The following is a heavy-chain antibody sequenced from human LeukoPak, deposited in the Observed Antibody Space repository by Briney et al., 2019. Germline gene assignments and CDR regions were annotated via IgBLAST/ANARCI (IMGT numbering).Heavy chain of an antibody. CDR2: ISYDGSNK. J-gene: IGHJ4*02. V-gene: IGHV3-30*18. CDR3: AKGGYYDSSGPRGGD. Sequence: GGSLRLSCAASGFTFSSYGMHWVRQAPGKGLEWVAVISYDGSNKYYADSVKGRFTISRDNPKNTLYLQMNSLRAEDTAVYYCAKGGYYDSSGPRGGDWGQGTLVTVSS. CDR1: GFTFSSYG. D-gene: IGHD3-22*01.